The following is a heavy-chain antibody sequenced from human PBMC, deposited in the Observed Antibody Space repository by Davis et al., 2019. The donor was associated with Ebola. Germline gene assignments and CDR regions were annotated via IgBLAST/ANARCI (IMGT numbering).Heavy chain of an antibody. CDR2: IYSGGST. V-gene: IGHV3-53*04. J-gene: IGHJ3*02. Sequence: SVIYSGGSTYYADSVKGRFTISRHNSKNTLYLQMNSLRAEDTAVYYCARGHILSDAFDIWGQGTMVTVSS. CDR3: ARGHILSDAFDI. D-gene: IGHD2-15*01.